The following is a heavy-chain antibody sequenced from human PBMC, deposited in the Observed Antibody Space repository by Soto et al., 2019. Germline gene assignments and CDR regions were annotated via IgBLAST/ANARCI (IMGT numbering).Heavy chain of an antibody. CDR1: GHSSTHNG. CDR2: VNINRGDV. J-gene: IGHJ4*01. Sequence: QLQLVQSGAELKMPGASVKVSCKASGHSSTHNGISWVRRAPGQGLEWMGWVNINRGDVNHAPKFPGRVTLTTDTSTTTAYMELRSLRLDDTAVYFCATADMNRGRFDFWGHGTLVTVSS. CDR3: ATADMNRGRFDF. V-gene: IGHV1-18*01.